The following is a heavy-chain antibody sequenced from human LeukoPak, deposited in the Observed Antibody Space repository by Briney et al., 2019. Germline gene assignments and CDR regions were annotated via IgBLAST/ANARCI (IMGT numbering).Heavy chain of an antibody. D-gene: IGHD3-22*01. J-gene: IGHJ4*02. CDR1: GFTFDDYG. CDR2: ISGSGGST. CDR3: AKVTDYYDSSGSFDY. V-gene: IGHV3-23*01. Sequence: GGSLRLSCAASGFTFDDYGMSWVRQAPGKGLEWVSAISGSGGSTYYADSVKGRFTISRDNSKNTLYLQMNSLRAEDTAVYYCAKVTDYYDSSGSFDYWGQGTLVTVSS.